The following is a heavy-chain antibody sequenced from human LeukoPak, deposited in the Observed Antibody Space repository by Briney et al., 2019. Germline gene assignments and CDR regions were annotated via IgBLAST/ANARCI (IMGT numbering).Heavy chain of an antibody. V-gene: IGHV4-59*01. Sequence: SETLSLTCTVSGGSISSYYWSWIRQPPGKGLEWIGYIYYNGSTNYNPSLKSRVTISVDTSKNQFSLKLSSVTAADTAVYYCAKSGYDSSGSLAFDIWGQGTMVTVSS. CDR1: GGSISSYY. J-gene: IGHJ3*02. CDR3: AKSGYDSSGSLAFDI. CDR2: IYYNGST. D-gene: IGHD3-22*01.